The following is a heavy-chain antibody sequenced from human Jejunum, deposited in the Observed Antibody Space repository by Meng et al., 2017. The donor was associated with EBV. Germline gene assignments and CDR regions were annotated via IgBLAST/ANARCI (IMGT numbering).Heavy chain of an antibody. D-gene: IGHD1-26*01. CDR3: SGDIRSEWGFNY. J-gene: IGHJ4*02. V-gene: IGHV3-15*01. CDR1: GFTLTNAW. Sequence: VQLVESGGGLVKPGGSLRLSCAVSGFTLTNAWMSWVRLAPGKGLEWVGRLKSRIDGGTADYAAPVKGRFTISRDDSKNTLYLQMNSLQKEDTAMYYCSGDIRSEWGFNYWGQGNLVTVSS. CDR2: LKSRIDGGTA.